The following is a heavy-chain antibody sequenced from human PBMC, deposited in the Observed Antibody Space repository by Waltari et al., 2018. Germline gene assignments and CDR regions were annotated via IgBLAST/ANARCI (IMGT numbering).Heavy chain of an antibody. CDR2: IKSRRNGETT. CDR1: GFTFSNAW. D-gene: IGHD3-10*01. V-gene: IGHV3-15*01. Sequence: EAQLLDSGGGLMKPGESLRLSCAASGFTFSNAWMSWVRKAPGKGLEWVGLIKSRRNGETTDYAAPVRGRFTISRDNLKNILYLQMNSLKIEDTAIYFCTTDPHYYRSGTSYYALDVWGQGSMVTVSS. J-gene: IGHJ3*01. CDR3: TTDPHYYRSGTSYYALDV.